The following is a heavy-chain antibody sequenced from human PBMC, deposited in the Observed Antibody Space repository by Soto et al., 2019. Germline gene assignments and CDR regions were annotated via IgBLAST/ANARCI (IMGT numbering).Heavy chain of an antibody. V-gene: IGHV1-18*01. CDR1: GYAFSNYY. CDR3: ATSIHVWLYAMDV. Sequence: GASVKVSCKASGYAFSNYYVTWVRQAPGQGPEWMGWISAYNGNTNYAREFQGRVTMTTDTSTSTAYMELRSLGSDDTATYYCATSIHVWLYAMDVWVQGTTVTVSS. J-gene: IGHJ6*02. D-gene: IGHD5-18*01. CDR2: ISAYNGNT.